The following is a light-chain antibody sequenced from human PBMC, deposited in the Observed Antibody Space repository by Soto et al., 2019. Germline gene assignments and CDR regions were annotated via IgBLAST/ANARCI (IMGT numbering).Light chain of an antibody. Sequence: QSALTQPRSVSGSPGQSVTISCTGTGADVGGYNFVSWYEQYPGKAPKLLIYDVSKRPSGVPDRFSGSKSGNTASLTISGLQAEDESDYYCSSGADSHVEFGGGTKLTVL. V-gene: IGLV2-11*01. J-gene: IGLJ2*01. CDR2: DVS. CDR1: GADVGGYNF. CDR3: SSGADSHVE.